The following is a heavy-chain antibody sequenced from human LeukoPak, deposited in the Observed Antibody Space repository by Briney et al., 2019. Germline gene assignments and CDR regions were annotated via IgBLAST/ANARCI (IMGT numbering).Heavy chain of an antibody. D-gene: IGHD6-13*01. Sequence: PGGSLRLSCGASGFIFSDHYMNWVRQAPGKGLEWVSYISDIGSKTNYADSVKGRFTISRDNAKNPLYLQMNSLRAEDTAVYYCAAAAGYRFDIWGQGTMVTVSS. V-gene: IGHV3-11*03. CDR2: ISDIGSKT. CDR3: AAAAGYRFDI. CDR1: GFIFSDHY. J-gene: IGHJ3*02.